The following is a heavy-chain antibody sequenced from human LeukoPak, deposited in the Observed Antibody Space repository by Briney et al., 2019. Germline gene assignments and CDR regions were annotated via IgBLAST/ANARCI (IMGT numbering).Heavy chain of an antibody. D-gene: IGHD3-3*01. CDR3: TRGLDDFWSGYYTFDY. V-gene: IGHV3-15*01. Sequence: PGGSLRLSCAASGFTFSLYAMSWVRQAPGKGLEWVGRIKSKTDGGTTDYAAPVKGRFTISRDDSKNTLYLQMNSLKTEDTAVYYCTRGLDDFWSGYYTFDYWGQGTLVTVSS. CDR1: GFTFSLYA. J-gene: IGHJ4*02. CDR2: IKSKTDGGTT.